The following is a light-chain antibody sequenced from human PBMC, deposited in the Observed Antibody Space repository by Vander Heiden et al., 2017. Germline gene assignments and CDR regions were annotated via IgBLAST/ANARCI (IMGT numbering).Light chain of an antibody. CDR3: SSYAGSGIFVV. Sequence: QSALTQPASVSVSPGQSIPISCTGSSSDVGSYNLVSWYQQHPGQAPKLLIYEVNRWPSGVATRFSGSKSGNTAFLTISGLQTEDEADYFCSSYAGSGIFVVFGGGTKPTVL. CDR1: SSDVGSYNL. J-gene: IGLJ2*01. CDR2: EVN. V-gene: IGLV2-23*02.